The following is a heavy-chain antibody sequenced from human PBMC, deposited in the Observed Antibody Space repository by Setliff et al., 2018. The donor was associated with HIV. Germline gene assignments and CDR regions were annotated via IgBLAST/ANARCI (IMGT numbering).Heavy chain of an antibody. CDR1: GYSFTSHW. D-gene: IGHD3-3*01. V-gene: IGHV5-51*01. Sequence: PGESLTISCKGSGYSFTSHWIAWVRQTPGQGLEWMGIIYPSDSATAYSPSFQGQITISADKSISTAYLQWSSLKASDTAIYYCARSHFITLFGVIYYPGYFDLWGRGTQVTVSS. CDR3: ARSHFITLFGVIYYPGYFDL. J-gene: IGHJ2*01. CDR2: IYPSDSAT.